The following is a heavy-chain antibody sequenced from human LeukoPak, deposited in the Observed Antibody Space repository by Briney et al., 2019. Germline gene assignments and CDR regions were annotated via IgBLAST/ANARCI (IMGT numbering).Heavy chain of an antibody. Sequence: SETLSLTCAVYGGSFSGYYWSWIRQPPGKGLEWIGEINHSGGTNYNPSLKSRVTISLDTSKNHFSLKLTSVTGADTAVYYCASDDYGDLVNAFDIWGQGTMVTVSS. CDR1: GGSFSGYY. J-gene: IGHJ3*02. CDR2: INHSGGT. CDR3: ASDDYGDLVNAFDI. V-gene: IGHV4-34*01. D-gene: IGHD4-17*01.